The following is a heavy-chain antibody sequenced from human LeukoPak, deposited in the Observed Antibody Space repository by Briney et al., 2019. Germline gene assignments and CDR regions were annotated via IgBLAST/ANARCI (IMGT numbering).Heavy chain of an antibody. V-gene: IGHV4-31*03. J-gene: IGHJ6*03. CDR1: GGSISSGGYY. Sequence: SETLSLTCTVSGGSISSGGYYWSWIRQHPGKGLEWIGYIYYSGSTYYNPSLKSRVTISVDTSKNQFSLKLSSVTAADTAVYYCARGYRYYYYYMDAWGKGTTVTVSS. D-gene: IGHD1-14*01. CDR2: IYYSGST. CDR3: ARGYRYYYYYMDA.